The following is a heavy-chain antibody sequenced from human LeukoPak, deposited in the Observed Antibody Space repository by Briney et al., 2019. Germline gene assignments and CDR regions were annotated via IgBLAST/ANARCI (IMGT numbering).Heavy chain of an antibody. CDR2: IYSSGYT. V-gene: IGHV4-4*07. D-gene: IGHD6-13*01. Sequence: SETLSLTCTVSGVSISSYYWSWIRQPAGKGLEWVGRIYSSGYTNYNPSLKRRVTMSVDTSKNQFSLKVSSVTAADTAVYYCATGGDTSSARGYYAMDVWGQGTTVTVSS. CDR3: ATGGDTSSARGYYAMDV. CDR1: GVSISSYY. J-gene: IGHJ6*02.